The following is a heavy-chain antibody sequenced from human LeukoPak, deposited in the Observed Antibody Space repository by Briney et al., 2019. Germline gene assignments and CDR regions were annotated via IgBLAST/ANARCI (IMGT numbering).Heavy chain of an antibody. J-gene: IGHJ3*02. CDR2: ISYIGST. CDR1: DDSFSSHY. V-gene: IGHV4-59*11. CDR3: ARDLVTVTKGFDI. D-gene: IGHD4-17*01. Sequence: SETLSLTCAVSDDSFSSHYWTWIRQPPGKGLEWIGYISYIGSTNYNPSLKSRVTISIDTSKNQFSLKLSSVAAADTAVYYCARDLVTVTKGFDIWGQGTMASVSS.